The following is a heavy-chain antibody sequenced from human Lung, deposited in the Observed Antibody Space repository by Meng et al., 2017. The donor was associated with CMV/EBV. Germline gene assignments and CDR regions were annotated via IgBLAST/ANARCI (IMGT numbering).Heavy chain of an antibody. V-gene: IGHV4-34*01. Sequence: SXTLSLXCAVYGGSFSGYYWTRIRQPPRKGLEWIGEIDHSGSTNYNPSLKSRVTISVDTSKSQFSLRLSSVTAADTAIYYCARGGGYCSGTSRYNDYWGPGMXVNGAS. J-gene: IGHJ4*02. CDR3: ARGGGYCSGTSRYNDY. CDR1: GGSFSGYY. D-gene: IGHD2-2*02. CDR2: IDHSGST.